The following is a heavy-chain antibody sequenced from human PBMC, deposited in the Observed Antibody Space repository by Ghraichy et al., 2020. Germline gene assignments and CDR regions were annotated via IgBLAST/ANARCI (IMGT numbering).Heavy chain of an antibody. Sequence: GESLNISCSVSGFTFYNAWMSWVRQAPGKGLEWVGRIKSKTDGGTTDYAAPVKGRFTISRDDSEKTVYLQMNSLKTEDTAVYYCTIDLRSSGSPYWGQGTLITVSS. D-gene: IGHD6-19*01. CDR3: TIDLRSSGSPY. CDR1: GFTFYNAW. CDR2: IKSKTDGGTT. V-gene: IGHV3-15*01. J-gene: IGHJ4*02.